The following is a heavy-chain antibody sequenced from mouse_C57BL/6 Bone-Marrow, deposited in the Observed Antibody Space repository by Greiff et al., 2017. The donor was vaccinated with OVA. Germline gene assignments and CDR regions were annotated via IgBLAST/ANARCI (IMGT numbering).Heavy chain of an antibody. D-gene: IGHD1-1*01. CDR1: GFSLTSYG. V-gene: IGHV2-5*01. CDR2: IWRGGST. Sequence: VKLVESGPGLVQPSQSLSITCTVSGFSLTSYGVHWVRQSPGKGLEWLGVIWRGGSTDYNAAFMSRLSITKDNSKSQVFFKMNSLQADDTAIYYCAIPYYYGSRDYAMDYWGQGTSVTVSS. J-gene: IGHJ4*01. CDR3: AIPYYYGSRDYAMDY.